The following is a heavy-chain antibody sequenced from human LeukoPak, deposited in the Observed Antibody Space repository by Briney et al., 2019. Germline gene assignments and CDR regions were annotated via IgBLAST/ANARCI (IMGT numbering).Heavy chain of an antibody. J-gene: IGHJ3*02. CDR2: INHSGST. CDR3: VKDRGSGYPRDAFDI. V-gene: IGHV4-34*01. CDR1: GGSFSGYY. D-gene: IGHD5-12*01. Sequence: SETLSLTCAVYGGSFSGYYWSWIRQPPGKGLEWIGEINHSGSTNYNPSLKSRVTISVDTSKNQFSLTLRSVTAADTAVYYFVKDRGSGYPRDAFDIWGQGTMVTVSS.